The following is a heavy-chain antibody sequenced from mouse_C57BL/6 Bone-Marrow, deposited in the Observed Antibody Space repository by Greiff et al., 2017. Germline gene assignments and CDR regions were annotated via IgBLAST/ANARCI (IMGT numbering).Heavy chain of an antibody. D-gene: IGHD3-2*02. CDR1: GFTFSSYG. CDR2: ISSGGSYT. V-gene: IGHV5-6*01. CDR3: ARLDSSVYFDY. J-gene: IGHJ2*01. Sequence: EVKLVESGGDLVKPGGSLKLSCAASGFTFSSYGMSWVRQTTDKRLEWVATISSGGSYTYYPDSVKGRFTIYRDNAKNTLYLQMSSLKSEDTAMYDSARLDSSVYFDYCVQGTTLTVTS.